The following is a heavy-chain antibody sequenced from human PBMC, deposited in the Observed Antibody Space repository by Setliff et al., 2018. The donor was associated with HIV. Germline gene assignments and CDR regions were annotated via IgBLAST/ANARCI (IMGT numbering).Heavy chain of an antibody. CDR1: GYTFTSYA. V-gene: IGHV1-3*01. J-gene: IGHJ5*02. D-gene: IGHD6-19*01. Sequence: ASVKVSCKASGYTFTSYAMHWVRQAPGQRLEWMGWINAGNGNTKYSQKFQGRVTITRDTSASTAYMELSSLRSEDTAVYYCARGYIAVAGTGLAPWGQGTQVTVSS. CDR2: INAGNGNT. CDR3: ARGYIAVAGTGLAP.